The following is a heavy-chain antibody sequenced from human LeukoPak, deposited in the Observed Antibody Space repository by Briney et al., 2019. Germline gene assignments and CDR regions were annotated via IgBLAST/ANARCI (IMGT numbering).Heavy chain of an antibody. V-gene: IGHV4-38-2*02. J-gene: IGHJ4*02. CDR1: GYSISSGYY. Sequence: SETLSLTCTVSGYSISSGYYWGWIRQPPGKGLEWIGSIYHSGSTYYNPSLKSRVTISVDTSKNQFSLKLSSVTAADTAVYYCARVKAYYYDSSGYYEYWGQGTLVTVSS. CDR3: ARVKAYYYDSSGYYEY. D-gene: IGHD3-22*01. CDR2: IYHSGST.